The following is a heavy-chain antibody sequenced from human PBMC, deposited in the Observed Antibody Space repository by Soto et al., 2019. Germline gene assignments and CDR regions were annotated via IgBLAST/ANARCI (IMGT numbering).Heavy chain of an antibody. CDR3: ASGSGCSGGSCYYGLDV. V-gene: IGHV4-59*11. CDR1: GGSISSHY. Sequence: SETLSLTCTVSGGSISSHYWSWIRQPPGKGLEWIGYLYYSGSTDYNPSLRSRVTISVDTSKTQFSLKLSSVTAADTAVYYCASGSGCSGGSCYYGLDVWGQGTTVTVSS. J-gene: IGHJ6*02. D-gene: IGHD2-15*01. CDR2: LYYSGST.